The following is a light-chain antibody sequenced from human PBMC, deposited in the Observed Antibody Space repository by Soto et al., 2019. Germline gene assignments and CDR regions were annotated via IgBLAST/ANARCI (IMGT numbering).Light chain of an antibody. V-gene: IGLV2-14*01. Sequence: QSVLTQPASGSGSPGQSIATSCTGTRSDVGGYDYVSWYQQHPGKAPKLMIYDVSNRPSGVSNRFSGSKSDNTASLTISGLQAEDEADYYCSSYTSSSTYVFGTGTKVTVL. CDR1: RSDVGGYDY. J-gene: IGLJ1*01. CDR3: SSYTSSSTYV. CDR2: DVS.